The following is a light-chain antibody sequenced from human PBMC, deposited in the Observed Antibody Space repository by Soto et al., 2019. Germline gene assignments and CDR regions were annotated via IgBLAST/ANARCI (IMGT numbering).Light chain of an antibody. Sequence: QTVVTQEPSFSVSPGRTVTLACGLSSGSVSTSYYPSWYQQTPGQAPRTLIYSTNTRSSGVPDRFSGSILGNKAALTITGAQADDESDYCCVLYMGSGIWVFGGGTKLTV. CDR3: VLYMGSGIWV. J-gene: IGLJ3*02. CDR1: SGSVSTSYY. V-gene: IGLV8-61*01. CDR2: STN.